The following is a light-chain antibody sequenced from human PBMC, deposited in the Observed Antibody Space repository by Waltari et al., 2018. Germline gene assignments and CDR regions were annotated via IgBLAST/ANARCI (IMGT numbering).Light chain of an antibody. Sequence: QSALTQPPSASGSPGQSATIPCTGTSNDVGAYNYVSWYQQHPGKAPKLMIYEVTKRHSGVPDRFSGSKSGNTASLTVSGLQAEDEADYYCNSYAGSNNNVFGTGTKVTVL. J-gene: IGLJ1*01. CDR3: NSYAGSNNNV. CDR2: EVT. CDR1: SNDVGAYNY. V-gene: IGLV2-8*01.